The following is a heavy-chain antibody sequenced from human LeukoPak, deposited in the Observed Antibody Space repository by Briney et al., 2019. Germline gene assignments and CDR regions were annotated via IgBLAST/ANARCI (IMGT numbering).Heavy chain of an antibody. Sequence: ASETLSLTCTVSGGSISSYYWSWIRQPPGKGLEWIGYIYYSGSTNYNPSLKSRVTISVDTSKNQFSLKLSSVTAADTAVYYCARTRKQLGTSFDYWGQGTLVTVSS. V-gene: IGHV4-59*12. CDR1: GGSISSYY. CDR3: ARTRKQLGTSFDY. D-gene: IGHD6-6*01. J-gene: IGHJ4*02. CDR2: IYYSGST.